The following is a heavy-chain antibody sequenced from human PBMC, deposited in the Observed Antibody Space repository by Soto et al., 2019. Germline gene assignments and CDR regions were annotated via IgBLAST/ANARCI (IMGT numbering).Heavy chain of an antibody. CDR3: AKGGRQWLVTSDFNY. CDR2: VSHDGRNT. V-gene: IGHV3-30*18. J-gene: IGHJ4*02. CDR1: GFTFSDYA. Sequence: VQLVESGGGVVQPGRSLRLSCAASGFTFSDYAMHWVRQAPGKGLEWVAVVSHDGRNTHYADSVKGRFTISRDSSRTTVSLEMTSLRAEDTAAYDCAKGGRQWLVTSDFNYWGQGALVTVSS. D-gene: IGHD6-19*01.